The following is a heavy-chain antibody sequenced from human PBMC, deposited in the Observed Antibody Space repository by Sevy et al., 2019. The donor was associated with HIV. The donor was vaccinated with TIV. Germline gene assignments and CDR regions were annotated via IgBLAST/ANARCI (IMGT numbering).Heavy chain of an antibody. D-gene: IGHD5-12*01. CDR2: IWYDGSKI. CDR1: GFTFSNYA. Sequence: GGSLRLSCAASGFTFSNYAMHWVRQAPGKGLAWVALIWYDGSKIFYADSVKGRFTISRDNSESTLYLQMNSLRAEDTALYHCAKGGPNSGYDYYFDYWGQGTRVTVSS. J-gene: IGHJ4*02. CDR3: AKGGPNSGYDYYFDY. V-gene: IGHV3-33*06.